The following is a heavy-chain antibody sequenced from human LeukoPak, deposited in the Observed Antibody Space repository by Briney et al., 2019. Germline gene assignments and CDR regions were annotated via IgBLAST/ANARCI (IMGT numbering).Heavy chain of an antibody. Sequence: GGSLRLSCAASGLTFSRYAMHWVRQAPGKGLEWVAVISYDGSNKYYADSVKGRFTISRDNSKNTLYLQMNSLRAEDTAVYYCARDYRGSLDTFDYWAHGTLVTVSS. CDR1: GLTFSRYA. V-gene: IGHV3-30-3*01. D-gene: IGHD1-26*01. CDR3: ARDYRGSLDTFDY. J-gene: IGHJ4*01. CDR2: ISYDGSNK.